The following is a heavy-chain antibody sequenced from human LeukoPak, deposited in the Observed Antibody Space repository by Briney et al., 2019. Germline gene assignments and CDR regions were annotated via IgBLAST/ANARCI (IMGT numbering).Heavy chain of an antibody. CDR1: AGSVSSGSYY. J-gene: IGHJ6*04. D-gene: IGHD3-10*01. CDR3: ARGTNRGSGSYYYYGMDV. V-gene: IGHV4-61*01. Sequence: PSQTLSLTCTVSAGSVSSGSYYWSWILQPPWKGLEWIGYIYYSGSTNYNPSLKCRVTISVDTSKNQFSLELSSVTAADTAVYYCARGTNRGSGSYYYYGMDVWGKGTTVTVSS. CDR2: IYYSGST.